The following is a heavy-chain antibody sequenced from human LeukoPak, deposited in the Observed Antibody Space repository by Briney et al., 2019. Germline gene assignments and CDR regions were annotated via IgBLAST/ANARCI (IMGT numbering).Heavy chain of an antibody. J-gene: IGHJ6*02. CDR2: IYYSGST. Sequence: PSETLSLTCTVSGGSITSYYWSWIRQPPGKGLEWIGYIYYSGSTNYNPSPKSRVTISVDTSKNQFSLKLSSVTAADTAVYYCARYTRGRNGMDVWGQGTTVTVSS. CDR1: GGSITSYY. D-gene: IGHD1-26*01. V-gene: IGHV4-59*08. CDR3: ARYTRGRNGMDV.